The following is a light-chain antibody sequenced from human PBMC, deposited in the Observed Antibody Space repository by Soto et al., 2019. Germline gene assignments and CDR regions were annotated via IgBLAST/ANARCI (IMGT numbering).Light chain of an antibody. CDR3: QSYDSSLSRV. Sequence: PVLTQPPSVSGAPGQRVTISCTGSSSNIGAGYDVHWYQQLPGTAPKLLIYGNSNRPSGVPDRFSGSKSGTSASLAITGLQAEDEADYYCQSYDSSLSRVFGGGTQLTVL. V-gene: IGLV1-40*01. CDR2: GNS. CDR1: SSNIGAGYD. J-gene: IGLJ2*01.